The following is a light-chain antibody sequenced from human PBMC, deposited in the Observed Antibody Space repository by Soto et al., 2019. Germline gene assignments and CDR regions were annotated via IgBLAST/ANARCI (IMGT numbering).Light chain of an antibody. CDR3: TSYTSSTTNYV. Sequence: QSALTQPASVSGSPGQSITFSCTGTSSDIGGYNYVSWYQQHPGKAPKLMIYEVSNRPSGVSDRFSGSKSGNMASLTISGLQAEDEADYCCTSYTSSTTNYVFGTGTKLPVL. J-gene: IGLJ1*01. CDR1: SSDIGGYNY. CDR2: EVS. V-gene: IGLV2-14*01.